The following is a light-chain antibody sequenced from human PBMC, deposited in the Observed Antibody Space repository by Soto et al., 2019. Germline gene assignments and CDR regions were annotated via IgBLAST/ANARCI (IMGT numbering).Light chain of an antibody. Sequence: EIVSAQSPDTLSVCRGERAXLXSTXSQSVSSYLAWYQQKPGQAPRLLIYDASTRATGIPPRFSGGGSGTEFTVTISSLQSEDFAIYYCQQYDIWPPYTFGQGTKVDI. J-gene: IGKJ2*01. CDR3: QQYDIWPPYT. CDR2: DAS. V-gene: IGKV3-15*01. CDR1: QSVSSY.